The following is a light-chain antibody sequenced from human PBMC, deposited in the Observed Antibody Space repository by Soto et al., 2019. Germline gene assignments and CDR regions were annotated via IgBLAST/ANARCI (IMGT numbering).Light chain of an antibody. CDR3: HQRSNWPPWT. CDR2: DAS. CDR1: QSVSSY. J-gene: IGKJ1*01. V-gene: IGKV3-11*01. Sequence: EIVLTQSPATLSLSPGERATLSCRASQSVSSYLAWYQQKPGQAPRLLIYDASNRATGIPARFSGSGSGTDFTLTISILEPEDFAVYYCHQRSNWPPWTFGQGTKVEIK.